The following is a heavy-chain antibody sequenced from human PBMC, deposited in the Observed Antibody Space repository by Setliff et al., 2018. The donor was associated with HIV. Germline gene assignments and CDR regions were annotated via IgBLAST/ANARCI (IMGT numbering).Heavy chain of an antibody. CDR2: IYPGDSVT. CDR1: GYTFTNYW. J-gene: IGHJ4*02. Sequence: GESLKISCRASGYTFTNYWISWVRQMPGKGLEWIGVIYPGDSVTRYGPSFQGQVFISADRSITTAYLEWSSLKPSDTAMYYCIRRRRAPGTEDLEAVWGQGTLVTVSS. D-gene: IGHD1-26*01. V-gene: IGHV5-51*01. CDR3: IRRRRAPGTEDLEAV.